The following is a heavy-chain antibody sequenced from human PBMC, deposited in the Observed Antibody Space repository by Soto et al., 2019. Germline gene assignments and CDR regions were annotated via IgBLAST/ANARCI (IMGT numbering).Heavy chain of an antibody. CDR3: ARGRRYCSSTCCFDCFVY. Sequence: SETLSLTCAVYGGSFSGYYCSWIRQPPGKGLEWIGEINHSGRTNYNPSLKSRVTISVDTSKNQFSLKLSSVTAADTAVYYCARGRRYCSSTCCFDCFVYWGPGSLVTGFS. CDR1: GGSFSGYY. CDR2: INHSGRT. V-gene: IGHV4-34*01. J-gene: IGHJ4*02. D-gene: IGHD2-2*01.